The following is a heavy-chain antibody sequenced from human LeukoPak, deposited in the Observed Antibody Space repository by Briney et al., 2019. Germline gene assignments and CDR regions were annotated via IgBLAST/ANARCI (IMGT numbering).Heavy chain of an antibody. J-gene: IGHJ3*02. D-gene: IGHD3-10*01. V-gene: IGHV3-33*01. CDR2: IWYDGSNK. CDR3: AREKLNAFDI. CDR1: GFTFSSYG. Sequence: GGSLRLSCAASGFTFSSYGMHWVRQAPGKGVEWVAVIWYDGSNKYYADSVKGRFTISRDNSKNTLHLQMNSLRAEDTAVYYCAREKLNAFDIWGQGTMVTVSS.